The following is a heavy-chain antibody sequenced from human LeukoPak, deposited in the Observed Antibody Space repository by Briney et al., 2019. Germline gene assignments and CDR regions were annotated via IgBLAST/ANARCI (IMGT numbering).Heavy chain of an antibody. Sequence: ASVKVSCKASGYTFTSYDMHWGRQAPGQGLEWMGIINPSGGTTSYAHKCQGRVAMTRDTSTSTVYMEMRSLRSEATAVYYCARDLACSSTSCHSNWFDPWGQGTLVTVSS. D-gene: IGHD2-2*01. CDR2: INPSGGTT. V-gene: IGHV1-46*01. CDR3: ARDLACSSTSCHSNWFDP. J-gene: IGHJ5*02. CDR1: GYTFTSYD.